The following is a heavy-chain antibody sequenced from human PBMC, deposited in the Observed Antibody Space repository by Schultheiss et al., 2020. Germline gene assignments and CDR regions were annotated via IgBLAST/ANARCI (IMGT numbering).Heavy chain of an antibody. V-gene: IGHV4-30-4*01. J-gene: IGHJ5*02. CDR2: IYHSGDT. CDR3: ARVRGNYNNWFDP. Sequence: SETLSLTCSVSGDSLSSGDYYWSWIRQPPGKGLEWIGYIYHSGDTYYNPSLKSRSVISVDTSKNQFSLQLTSVTAADTAVHFCARVRGNYNNWFDPWGQGILVTVSS. D-gene: IGHD3-10*01. CDR1: GDSLSSGDYY.